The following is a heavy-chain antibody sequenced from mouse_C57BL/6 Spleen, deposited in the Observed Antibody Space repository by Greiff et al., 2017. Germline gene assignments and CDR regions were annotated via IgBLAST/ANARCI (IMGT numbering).Heavy chain of an antibody. D-gene: IGHD1-1*01. CDR2: IDPETGGT. CDR1: GYTFTDYE. J-gene: IGHJ4*01. V-gene: IGHV1-15*01. Sequence: QVQLQQSGAELVRPGASVTLSCKASGYTFTDYEMHWVKQTPVHGLEWIGAIDPETGGTAYNQKFKGKAILTADKSSSTAYMELRSLTSEDSAVYYCTRSDLNYYGRDYAMDYWGQGTSVTVSS. CDR3: TRSDLNYYGRDYAMDY.